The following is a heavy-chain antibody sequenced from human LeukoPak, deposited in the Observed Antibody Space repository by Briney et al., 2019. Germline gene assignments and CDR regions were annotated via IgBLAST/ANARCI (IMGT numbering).Heavy chain of an antibody. D-gene: IGHD1-7*01. J-gene: IGHJ4*02. CDR3: ARVISTGTWFDF. CDR1: GFTFSSYA. V-gene: IGHV3-23*01. CDR2: ISGSGGNT. Sequence: GGSLRLSCAASGFTFSSYAMSWVRQAPGKGLEWVSGISGSGGNTYYADSVKGRFTISRDDADNSLSLQMNSLRAEDTALYYCARVISTGTWFDFWGQGTLVTVSS.